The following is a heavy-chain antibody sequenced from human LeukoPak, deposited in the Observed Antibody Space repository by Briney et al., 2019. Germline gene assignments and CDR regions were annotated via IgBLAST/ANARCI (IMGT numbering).Heavy chain of an antibody. J-gene: IGHJ6*02. CDR2: INPSGGST. CDR3: ARPRYYYYGMDV. CDR1: GYTFTSYA. V-gene: IGHV1-46*01. Sequence: ASVKVSCKASGYTFTSYAMNWVRQAPGQGLEWMGIINPSGGSTSYAQKFQGRVTMTRDTSTSTVYMELSSLRSEDTAVYYCARPRYYYYGMDVWGQGTTVTVSS.